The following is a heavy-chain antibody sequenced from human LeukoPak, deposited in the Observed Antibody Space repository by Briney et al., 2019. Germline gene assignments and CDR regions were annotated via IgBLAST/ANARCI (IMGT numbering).Heavy chain of an antibody. CDR1: GGTFSSYA. V-gene: IGHV1-69*05. J-gene: IGHJ4*02. D-gene: IGHD3-10*01. CDR2: IIPIFGTA. CDR3: AQDGSGSYGGPSDY. Sequence: SVKVSCKASGGTFSSYAISWVRQAPGQGLEWMGGIIPIFGTANYAQKFQGRVTITTDESTSTAYMELSSLRSEDTAVYYCAQDGSGSYGGPSDYWGQGTLVTVSS.